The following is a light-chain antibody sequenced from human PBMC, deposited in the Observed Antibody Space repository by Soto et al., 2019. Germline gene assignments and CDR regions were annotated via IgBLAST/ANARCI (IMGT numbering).Light chain of an antibody. J-gene: IGLJ2*01. V-gene: IGLV2-14*03. Sequence: QSALTQPASVSGSPGQSITISCTGTSRDVGDYRSVSWYQHHPGKAPKLVIFDVSYRPSGVSDRFSGSKSANTASLTISGHQAEDEADYYCSSYMSITTLHVIFGGGTKLTVL. CDR2: DVS. CDR3: SSYMSITTLHVI. CDR1: SRDVGDYRS.